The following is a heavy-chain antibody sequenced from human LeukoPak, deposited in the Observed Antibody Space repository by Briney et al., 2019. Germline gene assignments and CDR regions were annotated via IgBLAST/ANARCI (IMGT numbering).Heavy chain of an antibody. D-gene: IGHD1-14*01. CDR2: INRSGNT. V-gene: IGHV4-38-2*01. J-gene: IGHJ3*02. CDR3: ASRQHEPNSPFDM. Sequence: SETLSLTCAVSGYSISSGHYWGWIRPPPGKGLEWIVDINRSGNTYYSPSLKSRVAISVDTSKNQFSLKLTSVTAADTAVYYCASRQHEPNSPFDMWGQGTKVTVSS. CDR1: GYSISSGHY.